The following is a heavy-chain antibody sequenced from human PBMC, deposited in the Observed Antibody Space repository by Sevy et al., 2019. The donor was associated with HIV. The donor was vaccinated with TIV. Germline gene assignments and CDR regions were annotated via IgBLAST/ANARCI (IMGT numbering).Heavy chain of an antibody. Sequence: GGSLRLSCAASGFTFSSYGMHWVRQAPGKGLEWVAVISYDGSNKYYADSVKGRFTISRDNSKNTLYLQMNSLRAEDTAVYYCAKDAVRWSGAIYYYGMDVWGQWTTVTVSS. J-gene: IGHJ6*02. CDR3: AKDAVRWSGAIYYYGMDV. V-gene: IGHV3-30*18. CDR1: GFTFSSYG. D-gene: IGHD2-15*01. CDR2: ISYDGSNK.